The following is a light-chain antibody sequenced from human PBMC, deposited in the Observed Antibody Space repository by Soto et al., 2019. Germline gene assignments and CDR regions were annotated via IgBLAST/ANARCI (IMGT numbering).Light chain of an antibody. CDR2: DAS. J-gene: IGKJ4*01. CDR3: QQHISWPLT. V-gene: IGKV3-11*01. CDR1: QSATNS. Sequence: EIVLTQSPVTLSLSPGERATLSCRASQSATNSLAWYQQKPGQAPRLLVYDASNRATGIPTRFSGSGSGTDFTLTISNLEPEDFAVYYCQQHISWPLTFGGGTKVDIK.